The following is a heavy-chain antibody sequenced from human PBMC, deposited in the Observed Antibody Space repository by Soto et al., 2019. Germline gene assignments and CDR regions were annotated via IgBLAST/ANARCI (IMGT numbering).Heavy chain of an antibody. CDR2: IYWDDDK. CDR1: GFSLSTSGVG. Sequence: GSGPTLVNPTQTLTLTCTFSGFSLSTSGVGVGWIRQPPGKALEWLALIYWDDDKRYSPSLKSRLTITKDTSKNQVVLTMTNMDPVDTATYYCAHRREWQWLVQKHHDAFDIWGQGTMVTVSS. V-gene: IGHV2-5*02. CDR3: AHRREWQWLVQKHHDAFDI. J-gene: IGHJ3*02. D-gene: IGHD6-19*01.